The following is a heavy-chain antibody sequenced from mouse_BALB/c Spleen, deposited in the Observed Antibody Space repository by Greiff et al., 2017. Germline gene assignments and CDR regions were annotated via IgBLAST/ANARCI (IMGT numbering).Heavy chain of an antibody. CDR2: ISCYNGAT. D-gene: IGHD2-4*01. CDR3: ASGDYDYDYAMDY. Sequence: LVKTGASVKISCKASGYSFTGYYMHWVKQSHGKSLEWIGYISCYNGATSYNQKFKGKATFTVDTSSSTAYMQFNSLTSEDSAVYYSASGDYDYDYAMDYWGQGTSVTVSS. V-gene: IGHV1S34*01. J-gene: IGHJ4*01. CDR1: GYSFTGYY.